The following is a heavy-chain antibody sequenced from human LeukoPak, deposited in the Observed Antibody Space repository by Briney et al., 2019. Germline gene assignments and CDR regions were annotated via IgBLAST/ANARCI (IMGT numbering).Heavy chain of an antibody. D-gene: IGHD4-23*01. CDR1: GFTFDDYA. J-gene: IGHJ4*02. V-gene: IGHV3-9*01. CDR3: AKGRSPRPNYGGNSVDY. Sequence: GRSLRLSCAASGFTFDDYAMHWVRQVPGKGLEWVSGLSWNGGTIGYADSLKGRFSISRDNAKNTLYLQMNSLRPEDTALYYCAKGRSPRPNYGGNSVDYWGQGTLVTVSS. CDR2: LSWNGGTI.